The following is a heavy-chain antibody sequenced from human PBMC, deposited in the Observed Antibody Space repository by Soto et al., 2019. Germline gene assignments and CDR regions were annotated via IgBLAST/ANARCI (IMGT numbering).Heavy chain of an antibody. CDR2: IYHSGST. V-gene: IGHV4-30-2*01. D-gene: IGHD4-17*01. CDR3: ARRYGDAQRWFDP. Sequence: SETLSLTCAGSGGSISSGGYSWSWIRQPPGKGLEWIGYIYHSGSTYYNPSLKSRVTISVDRSKNQFSLKLSSVTAADTAVYYWARRYGDAQRWFDPWGQGTLVTVSS. CDR1: GGSISSGGYS. J-gene: IGHJ5*02.